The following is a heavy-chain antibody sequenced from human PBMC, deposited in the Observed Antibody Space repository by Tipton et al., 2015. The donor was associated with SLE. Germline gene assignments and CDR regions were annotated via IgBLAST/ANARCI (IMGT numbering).Heavy chain of an antibody. J-gene: IGHJ3*01. D-gene: IGHD1-1*01. CDR1: GGSISSNY. Sequence: TLSLTCSVSGGSISSNYWIWIRQPPGKGLEWIGYISYGGGTNYNPSLKSRVTMSVDTAKNQVSLKLTSVTAADTAVYYCTRRGSYNRNDLDVWGQGTTVTVS. CDR3: TRRGSYNRNDLDV. V-gene: IGHV4-59*08. CDR2: ISYGGGT.